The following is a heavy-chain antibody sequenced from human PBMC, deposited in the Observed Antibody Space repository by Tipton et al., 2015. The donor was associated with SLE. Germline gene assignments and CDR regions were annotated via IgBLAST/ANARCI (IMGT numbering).Heavy chain of an antibody. CDR1: GGSISSTGYY. CDR2: VYYSGST. CDR3: ARGGGCSSTSCYRGNQRYYYYYMDV. J-gene: IGHJ6*03. V-gene: IGHV4-39*07. D-gene: IGHD2-2*01. Sequence: TLSLTCTVSGGSISSTGYYWGWIRQPPGKGLEWIGNVYYSGSTFYNPPLKSRVTVSVDTSENQFSLHLSSVTAADTAVYYCARGGGCSSTSCYRGNQRYYYYYMDVWGKGTTVTVSS.